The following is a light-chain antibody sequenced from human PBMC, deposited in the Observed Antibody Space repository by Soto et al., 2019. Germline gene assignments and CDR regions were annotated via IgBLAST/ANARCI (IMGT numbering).Light chain of an antibody. CDR1: SGHRTYA. V-gene: IGLV4-69*01. Sequence: QLVLTQSPSASASLGASVKLTCTLSSGHRTYAIAWHQQQPEKGPRYLMNLNSDGRHTKGDGIPDRFSGSSSGTERYLTISSLQSEDEADYYCQTWGTGLLVFGGGTKVNVL. CDR2: LNSDGRH. J-gene: IGLJ2*01. CDR3: QTWGTGLLV.